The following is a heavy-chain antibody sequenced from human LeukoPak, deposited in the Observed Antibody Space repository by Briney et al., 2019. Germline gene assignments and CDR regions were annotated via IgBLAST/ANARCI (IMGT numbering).Heavy chain of an antibody. CDR1: GFTFNSHA. D-gene: IGHD1-1*01. Sequence: GGSLRLSCAASGFTFNSHAMSWVRQAPGKGLECVSTLSGSAFTYYADSVKGRFTISRDTSKHTLFLDMNTLRVEDTAVYYCAKGSQESPRTILDAFDIWGQGTMVSVSS. CDR3: AKGSQESPRTILDAFDI. J-gene: IGHJ3*02. CDR2: LSGSAFT. V-gene: IGHV3-23*01.